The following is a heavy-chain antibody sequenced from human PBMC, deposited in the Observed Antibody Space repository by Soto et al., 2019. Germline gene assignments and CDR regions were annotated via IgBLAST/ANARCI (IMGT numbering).Heavy chain of an antibody. CDR3: AKDTYYDPRATFDI. Sequence: PGGSLRLSCAASGFTFDDYAMHWVRQAPGKGLEWVSGISWNSGSIGYADSVKGRFTISRDNAKNSLYLQMNSLRAEDTALYYCAKDTYYDPRATFDIWGQGTMVTVSS. V-gene: IGHV3-9*01. J-gene: IGHJ3*02. CDR1: GFTFDDYA. D-gene: IGHD3-3*01. CDR2: ISWNSGSI.